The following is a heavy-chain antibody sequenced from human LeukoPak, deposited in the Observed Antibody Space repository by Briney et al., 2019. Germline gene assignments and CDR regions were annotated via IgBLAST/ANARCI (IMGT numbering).Heavy chain of an antibody. CDR2: ISSSSSYI. CDR1: GFTFSSYA. J-gene: IGHJ4*02. V-gene: IGHV3-21*01. CDR3: ARDRPYYYDSSGYPLDY. D-gene: IGHD3-22*01. Sequence: GGSLRLSCAASGFTFSSYAMHWVRQAPGKGLEWVSSISSSSSYIYYADSVKGRFTISRDNAKNSLYLQMNSLRAEDTAVYYCARDRPYYYDSSGYPLDYWGQGTLVTVSS.